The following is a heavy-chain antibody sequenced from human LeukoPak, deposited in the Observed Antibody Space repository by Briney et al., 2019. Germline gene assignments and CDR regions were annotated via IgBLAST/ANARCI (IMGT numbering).Heavy chain of an antibody. CDR2: IWYDGSIK. Sequence: GRSLRLSCAASGFSFSSYVIHWVRQAPGKGLEWVAVIWYDGSIKYYADSVKGRFTISRDNSKNTLYLQMNSLRVEDTAVYYCARVPGYSSGWSYFDYWGQGTLVTVSS. J-gene: IGHJ4*02. CDR1: GFSFSSYV. CDR3: ARVPGYSSGWSYFDY. D-gene: IGHD6-19*01. V-gene: IGHV3-33*01.